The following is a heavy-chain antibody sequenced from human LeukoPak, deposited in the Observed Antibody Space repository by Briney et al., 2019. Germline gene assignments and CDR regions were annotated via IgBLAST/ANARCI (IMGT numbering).Heavy chain of an antibody. D-gene: IGHD4-17*01. CDR1: GLRFSTYN. CDR2: ISTSSSTI. V-gene: IGHV3-48*01. Sequence: GGSLRLSCAASGLRFSTYNINWVRQAPGKGLEWVSYISTSSSTIHYADSVRGRFTVSRDNAKNSVYLQMNSLRAEDTAVYYCARDYGDYVLHYHHMDVWGSGTTVTVSS. J-gene: IGHJ6*03. CDR3: ARDYGDYVLHYHHMDV.